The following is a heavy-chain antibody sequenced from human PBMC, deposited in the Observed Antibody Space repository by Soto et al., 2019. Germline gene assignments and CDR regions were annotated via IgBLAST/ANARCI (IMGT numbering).Heavy chain of an antibody. CDR1: GFTFSSYA. Sequence: PGGSLRLSCAASGFTFSSYAMSWVRQAPGKGLEWVSAISGSGGSTYYADSVKGRFNISRDNSKNTLYLQMNSLRAEDTAVYYCAKAYYGDYVNWFDPWGQGTLVTVSS. D-gene: IGHD4-17*01. J-gene: IGHJ5*02. CDR3: AKAYYGDYVNWFDP. CDR2: ISGSGGST. V-gene: IGHV3-23*01.